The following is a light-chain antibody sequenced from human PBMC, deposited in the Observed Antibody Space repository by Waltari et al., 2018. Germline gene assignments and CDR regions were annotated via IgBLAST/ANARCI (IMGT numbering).Light chain of an antibody. J-gene: IGLJ1*01. CDR2: EDN. CDR3: SSVDSSFKGL. CDR1: TLPRKF. V-gene: IGLV3-10*01. Sequence: SYELTQPPSVSVSPGQTARITCYGETLPRKFAYWYQHKSGQAPVLVIFEDNKRPSGNPGRFSGSISGTTATLTISGAQVEDEADYYCSSVDSSFKGLFGAGTKVTVL.